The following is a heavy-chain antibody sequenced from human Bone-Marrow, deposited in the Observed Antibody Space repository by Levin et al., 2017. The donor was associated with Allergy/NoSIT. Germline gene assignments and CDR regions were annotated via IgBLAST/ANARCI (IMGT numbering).Heavy chain of an antibody. CDR2: IHPDDSYI. Sequence: GESLKISCKGFGYSFSSHWIGWVRQMPGTGLEWVGIIHPDDSYIKYSPSFQGQVTISADKAISTAYLQWSSLKASDSGKYYCARQVYGGPQLYYYMDVWGIGTTVTVSS. V-gene: IGHV5-51*01. CDR1: GYSFSSHW. J-gene: IGHJ6*03. CDR3: ARQVYGGPQLYYYMDV. D-gene: IGHD2-21*01.